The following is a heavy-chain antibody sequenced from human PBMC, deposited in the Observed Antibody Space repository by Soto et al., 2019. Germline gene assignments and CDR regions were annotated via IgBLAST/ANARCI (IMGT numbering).Heavy chain of an antibody. J-gene: IGHJ6*03. Sequence: SETLSLTCTVSGGSISSYYWSWIRQPPGKGLEWIGYIYYSGSTNYNPSLKSRVTISVDTSKNQFSLKLSSVTAADTAVYYCARLVARANYYMDVWGKGTTVTVSS. CDR1: GGSISSYY. D-gene: IGHD2-2*01. CDR3: ARLVARANYYMDV. V-gene: IGHV4-59*01. CDR2: IYYSGST.